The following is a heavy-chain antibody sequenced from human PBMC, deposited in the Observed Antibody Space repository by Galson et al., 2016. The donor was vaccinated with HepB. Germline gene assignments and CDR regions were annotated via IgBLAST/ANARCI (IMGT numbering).Heavy chain of an antibody. CDR3: ARDPPGYCSGGNCYSDNWFDP. V-gene: IGHV3-30-3*01. Sequence: SLRLSCAASGFTFSSYAMHWVRQAPGKGLEWVAVISYDGSNKYYADSVKGRFTIYRDNSKNTLYLQMNSLRAEDTAVYYCARDPPGYCSGGNCYSDNWFDPWGQGTLVTVSS. CDR2: ISYDGSNK. J-gene: IGHJ5*02. CDR1: GFTFSSYA. D-gene: IGHD2-15*01.